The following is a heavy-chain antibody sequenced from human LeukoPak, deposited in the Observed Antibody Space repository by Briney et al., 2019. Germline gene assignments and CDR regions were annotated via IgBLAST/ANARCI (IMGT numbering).Heavy chain of an antibody. J-gene: IGHJ3*02. D-gene: IGHD2-2*02. Sequence: SETLSLTRNVSGGSISGYHWSWIRQPPGKGLEWIGSIYYSGSTYYNPSLNTYYNPSLKSRVTISLDTSKNQFSLKLSSVTAADTAVYYCARHKVPATIPLDAFDIWGQGTMVTVS. CDR2: IYYSGSTYYNPSLNT. CDR1: GGSISGYH. CDR3: ARHKVPATIPLDAFDI. V-gene: IGHV4-39*01.